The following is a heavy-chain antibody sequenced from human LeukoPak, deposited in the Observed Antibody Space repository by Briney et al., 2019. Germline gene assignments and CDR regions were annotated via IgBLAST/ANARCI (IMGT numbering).Heavy chain of an antibody. J-gene: IGHJ4*02. D-gene: IGHD3-16*02. V-gene: IGHV3-30*18. CDR2: ISYDGSNK. Sequence: PGRSLRLSCAASGFTFSSYGMHWVRQAPGKGLEWVAVISYDGSNKYYADSVKGRFTISRDNSKNTLYLQMNSLRAEDTAVYYCAKDRMLDGVIGYWGQGTLVTVSS. CDR3: AKDRMLDGVIGY. CDR1: GFTFSSYG.